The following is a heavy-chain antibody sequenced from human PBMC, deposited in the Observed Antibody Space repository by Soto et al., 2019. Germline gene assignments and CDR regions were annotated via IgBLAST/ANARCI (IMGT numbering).Heavy chain of an antibody. Sequence: GESLKISCKASGYSFTSYWIGWVRQMPGKGLEWMGIIYPGDSDTRYSPSFQGQVTISADKSISTAYLQWSSLKASDTAMYYCARLTVSRDYYYGMDVWGQGTTVTVSS. V-gene: IGHV5-51*01. CDR3: ARLTVSRDYYYGMDV. D-gene: IGHD4-17*01. J-gene: IGHJ6*02. CDR2: IYPGDSDT. CDR1: GYSFTSYW.